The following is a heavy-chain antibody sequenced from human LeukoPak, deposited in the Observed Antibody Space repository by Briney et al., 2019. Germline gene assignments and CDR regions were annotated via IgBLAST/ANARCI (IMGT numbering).Heavy chain of an antibody. D-gene: IGHD1-7*01. CDR3: AREDWNYGVFDY. CDR2: IKQDGSER. V-gene: IGHV3-7*01. Sequence: GGSLRLSCAASGFTFSNYWMSWVRQAPGKGLEWVANIKQDGSERYYVDSVKGRFTISRDNAKNSLYLQMNSLRAEDTAVYYCAREDWNYGVFDYWGQGTLVTVSS. J-gene: IGHJ4*02. CDR1: GFTFSNYW.